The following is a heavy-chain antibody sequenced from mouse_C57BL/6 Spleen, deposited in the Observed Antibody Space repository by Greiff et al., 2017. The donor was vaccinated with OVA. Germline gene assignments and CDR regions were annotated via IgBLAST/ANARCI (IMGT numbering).Heavy chain of an antibody. J-gene: IGHJ4*01. V-gene: IGHV1-64*01. CDR2: IHPNSGST. CDR1: GYTFTSYW. D-gene: IGHD1-1*01. CDR3: ATITTVVRAMDY. Sequence: QVQLQPPGAELVKPGASVKLSCKASGYTFTSYWMRWVKQRPGQGLEWIGMIHPNSGSTNYNEKLKSKATLTVDKSSSTAYMQLSSLTSEYSAVYYGATITTVVRAMDYWGQGTSVTVSS.